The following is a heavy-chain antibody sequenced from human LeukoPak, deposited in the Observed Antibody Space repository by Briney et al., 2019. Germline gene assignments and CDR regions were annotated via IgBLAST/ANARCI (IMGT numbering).Heavy chain of an antibody. J-gene: IGHJ5*02. V-gene: IGHV3-7*01. CDR3: ARLSGFTVTSHSDS. CDR2: IEKDGSDK. CDR1: EFTFSSFG. D-gene: IGHD4-17*01. Sequence: GGSLRLSCTASEFTFSSFGMTWVRQAPGKGLEWVARIEKDGSDKYYVDSVTGRFTISRDNAKTSLYLQMNGLRADDTAVYYSARLSGFTVTSHSDSWGQGALVTVSS.